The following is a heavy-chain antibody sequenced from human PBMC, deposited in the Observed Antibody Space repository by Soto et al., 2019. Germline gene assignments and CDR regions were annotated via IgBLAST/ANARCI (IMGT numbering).Heavy chain of an antibody. D-gene: IGHD5-12*01. CDR2: ISGSGGST. CDR1: GFTFSSYA. Sequence: GGSLRLSCAASGFTFSSYAMSWVRQAPGKGLEWVSAISGSGGSTYYADSVKGRFTISRDNSKNTLYLQMNSLRAEDTAVYYCAKEPPARRDGYNLGARLSYYFDYWGQGTLVTVSS. J-gene: IGHJ4*02. V-gene: IGHV3-23*01. CDR3: AKEPPARRDGYNLGARLSYYFDY.